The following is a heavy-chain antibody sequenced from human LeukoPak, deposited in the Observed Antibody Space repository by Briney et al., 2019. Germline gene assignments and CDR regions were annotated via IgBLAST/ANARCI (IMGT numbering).Heavy chain of an antibody. CDR2: IHYSGST. Sequence: PPETLSLTCTVSGGSIGSYNWNWIRQAPGKGLEWIGYIHYSGSTNHNSSLKSRVTISVDTSKNQYSLKLSSVTAADTAVYYCARDGVAGGFDYWGQGTLVTVSS. CDR3: ARDGVAGGFDY. CDR1: GGSIGSYN. D-gene: IGHD6-19*01. J-gene: IGHJ4*02. V-gene: IGHV4-59*01.